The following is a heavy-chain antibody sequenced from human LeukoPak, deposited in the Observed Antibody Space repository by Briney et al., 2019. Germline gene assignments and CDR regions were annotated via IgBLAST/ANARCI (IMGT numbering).Heavy chain of an antibody. CDR1: GGSISSGSYY. J-gene: IGHJ2*01. Sequence: SQTLSLTCTGSGGSISSGSYYSSWIREPAGKGLEWIGRIYTSGSTNYNPSLKSRVTISVDTSKNQFSLKLSSVTAADTAVYYCARTGLRWSFDLWGRGTLVTVSS. CDR2: IYTSGST. V-gene: IGHV4-61*02. D-gene: IGHD5-12*01. CDR3: ARTGLRWSFDL.